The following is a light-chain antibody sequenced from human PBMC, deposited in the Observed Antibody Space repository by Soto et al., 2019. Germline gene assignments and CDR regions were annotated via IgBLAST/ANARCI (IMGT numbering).Light chain of an antibody. CDR1: SSNIGAGYD. Sequence: QSVLTQPPSVSGAPGQRVTISCTGSSSNIGAGYDVHWYQQLPGTAPKLLIYGNSNRPSGVPDRFSGSKSGTSASLAITGLQGEDGADYYCKSYDSSRSGSGGELFGGGTKLTVL. J-gene: IGLJ2*01. CDR2: GNS. CDR3: KSYDSSRSGSGGEL. V-gene: IGLV1-40*01.